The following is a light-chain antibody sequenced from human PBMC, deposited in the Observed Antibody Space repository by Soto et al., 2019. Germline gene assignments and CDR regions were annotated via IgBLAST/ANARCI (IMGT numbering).Light chain of an antibody. CDR2: LNSDGSH. CDR1: SGHSSYA. CDR3: QIWGTCTYVV. J-gene: IGLJ2*01. V-gene: IGLV4-69*01. Sequence: QPVLTQSPSASASLGASVKLTYTLSSGHSSYAIAWHQQQPEKGPRYLMKLNSDGSHSKGDGIPDRFSGSSSGAERYLTISSLQSEDEADYYCQIWGTCTYVVFGGGTKLTVL.